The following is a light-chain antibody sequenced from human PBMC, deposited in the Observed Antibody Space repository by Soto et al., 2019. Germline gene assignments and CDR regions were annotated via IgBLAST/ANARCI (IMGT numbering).Light chain of an antibody. J-gene: IGKJ5*01. CDR3: QLYGISPH. Sequence: EIVLTQSPGTLSLSPGERATLSCRASQSVSNNYLAWYQQKPGQAPRLLIYGASNRATGIAARFSGSGSGTDFTLTINRLEPEDFAVYYCQLYGISPHFGQGTRLEI. CDR1: QSVSNNY. CDR2: GAS. V-gene: IGKV3-20*01.